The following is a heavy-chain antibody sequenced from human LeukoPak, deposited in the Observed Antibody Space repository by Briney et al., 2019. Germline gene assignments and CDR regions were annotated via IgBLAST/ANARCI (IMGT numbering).Heavy chain of an antibody. CDR3: ARVPSCLKISYGMDV. V-gene: IGHV4-34*01. J-gene: IGHJ6*04. CDR2: INHSGST. CDR1: GGFFSGYY. D-gene: IGHD3-16*01. Sequence: PSETLSLTCAVYGGFFSGYYWSWIRQPPGKGLEWIGEINHSGSTNYNPSLKSRVTISVDTSKNQFSLKLSSVTAADTAVYYCARVPSCLKISYGMDVWGKGTTVTVSS.